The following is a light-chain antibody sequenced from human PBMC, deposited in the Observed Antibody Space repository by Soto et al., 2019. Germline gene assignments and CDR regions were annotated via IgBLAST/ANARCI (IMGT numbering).Light chain of an antibody. Sequence: EIVMTQSPVTLSASPGERVSLSCRASQSVDINLAWYQQKPGQAPRLLIYEASTRASDIPSRFSGSGSGTDFTLTISSLQSEDFAVYYCQQYGSSGTFGQGTKVEIK. CDR1: QSVDIN. V-gene: IGKV3-15*01. CDR3: QQYGSSGT. CDR2: EAS. J-gene: IGKJ1*01.